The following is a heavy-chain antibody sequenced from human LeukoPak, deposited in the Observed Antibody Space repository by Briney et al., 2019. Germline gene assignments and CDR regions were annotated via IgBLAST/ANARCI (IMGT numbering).Heavy chain of an antibody. CDR1: GGSISSGGYS. V-gene: IGHV4-30-2*01. CDR3: ASYYGDYYYFDY. D-gene: IGHD4-17*01. Sequence: SETLSLTCAVSGGSISSGGYSWSWIRQPPGKGLEWIGYIYHSGSTYYNPSLKSRVTISIDRSKNQFSLKLSSVTAADTAVYYCASYYGDYYYFDYWGQGTLVTVSS. CDR2: IYHSGST. J-gene: IGHJ4*02.